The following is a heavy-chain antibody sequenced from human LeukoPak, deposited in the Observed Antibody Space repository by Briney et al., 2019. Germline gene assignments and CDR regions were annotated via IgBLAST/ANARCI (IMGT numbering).Heavy chain of an antibody. D-gene: IGHD2-15*01. CDR3: ARDYRYCSGGSCYAFDY. J-gene: IGHJ4*02. CDR1: GFSFSNYG. V-gene: IGHV3-30*02. CDR2: IRFDGSNK. Sequence: GGSLRLSCAATGFSFSNYGMQWVRQAPGKGLEWVAFIRFDGSNKYYADSVKGRFTISRDNSKNTLYLQMNRLRPEDTAVYYCARDYRYCSGGSCYAFDYWGQGTLVTVSS.